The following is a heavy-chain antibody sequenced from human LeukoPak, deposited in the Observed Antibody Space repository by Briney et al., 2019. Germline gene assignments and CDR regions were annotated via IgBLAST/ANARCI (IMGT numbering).Heavy chain of an antibody. CDR1: GGSISGYY. CDR2: IYTSGST. D-gene: IGHD6-19*01. Sequence: SETLSLTCTVSGGSISGYYWSWIRQPAGKGLEWIGRIYTSGSTNYNPSLKSRVTMSVDTSKNQFSLKLTSVTAADRAVYYCARVDSSPGDVWGKGTTVTVSS. CDR3: ARVDSSPGDV. V-gene: IGHV4-4*07. J-gene: IGHJ6*04.